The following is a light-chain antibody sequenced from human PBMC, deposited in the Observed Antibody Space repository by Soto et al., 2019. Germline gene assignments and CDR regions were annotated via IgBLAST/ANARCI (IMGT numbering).Light chain of an antibody. CDR1: SSNIGAGYD. Sequence: QSVLTQPPSVSGAPGQRVTISCTGSSSNIGAGYDVHWYQQLPGTAPKLLIYGNPNRPSGVPDRFSGSKSGTSASLAITGLQPEDEADDFCQSYDSSLSGPVVFGAGTQLTVL. CDR3: QSYDSSLSGPVV. CDR2: GNP. V-gene: IGLV1-40*01. J-gene: IGLJ2*01.